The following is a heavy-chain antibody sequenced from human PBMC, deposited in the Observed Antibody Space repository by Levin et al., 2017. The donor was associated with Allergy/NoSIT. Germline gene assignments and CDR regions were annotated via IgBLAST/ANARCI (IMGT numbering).Heavy chain of an antibody. Sequence: GESLKISCAASGFTFSTSGMNWVRQAPGKGLEWVSTISPDGDTTYYADSLKGRFTISRDNYKNTLYLQVNSLRAEDTAVYYCAKDHPRGSYWGQGTLVTVSS. CDR3: AKDHPRGSY. V-gene: IGHV3-23*01. J-gene: IGHJ4*02. CDR2: ISPDGDTT. CDR1: GFTFSTSG. D-gene: IGHD3-10*01.